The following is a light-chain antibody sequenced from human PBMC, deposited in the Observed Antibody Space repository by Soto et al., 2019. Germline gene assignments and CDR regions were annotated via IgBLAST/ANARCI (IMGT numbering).Light chain of an antibody. V-gene: IGKV1-5*01. CDR1: QSISSW. J-gene: IGKJ1*01. CDR2: DAS. CDR3: QQYNSYSRT. Sequence: DIQMTQSPSTLSASVGDRVTITCWASQSISSWLAWYQQKPGKAPKLLISDASSLKSGVPSRFSGSGSATEFTLTISSLQPDDFATYYCQQYNSYSRTFGQGTKVEIK.